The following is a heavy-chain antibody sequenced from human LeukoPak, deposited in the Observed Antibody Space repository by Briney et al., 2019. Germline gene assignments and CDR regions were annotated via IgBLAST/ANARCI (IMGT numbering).Heavy chain of an antibody. J-gene: IGHJ4*02. D-gene: IGHD3-16*01. CDR2: IYYSGST. CDR3: ARGPDWGGFDY. CDR1: GGSISSYY. Sequence: SETLSLTCTVPGGSISSYYWSWIRQPPGKGLGWIGYIYYSGSTNYNPSLKSRVTISVDTSKNQFSLKLSSVTAADTAVYYCARGPDWGGFDYWGQGTLVTVSS. V-gene: IGHV4-59*01.